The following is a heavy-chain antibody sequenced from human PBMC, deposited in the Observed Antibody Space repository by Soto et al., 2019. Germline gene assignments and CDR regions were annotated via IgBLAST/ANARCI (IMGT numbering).Heavy chain of an antibody. CDR2: IKSKTYGGTT. V-gene: IGHV3-15*07. Sequence: GGSLRLSCAASGFTFSNAWMNWVRQAPGKGLEWVGRIKSKTYGGTTDNASPVKGRFTFSRDNSKNRQYLQMNSLKTEDTAVYYCTTDLVSGSYYEEGGFDYWGQGTLVTVSS. CDR1: GFTFSNAW. D-gene: IGHD1-26*01. J-gene: IGHJ4*02. CDR3: TTDLVSGSYYEEGGFDY.